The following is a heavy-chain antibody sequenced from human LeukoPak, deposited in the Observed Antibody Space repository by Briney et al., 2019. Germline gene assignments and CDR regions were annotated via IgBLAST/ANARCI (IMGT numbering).Heavy chain of an antibody. J-gene: IGHJ6*03. V-gene: IGHV3-23*01. CDR2: ISGSGGST. Sequence: GGSLRLSCAASGFTFSSYGMSWVRQAPGKGLEWVSAISGSGGSTYYADSVKGRITISRDNSKNTLFLQMNSLRAEDTAVYFCTRAFGGSYYDYYYMDVWGKGTTVTVSS. CDR3: TRAFGGSYYDYYYMDV. CDR1: GFTFSSYG. D-gene: IGHD1-26*01.